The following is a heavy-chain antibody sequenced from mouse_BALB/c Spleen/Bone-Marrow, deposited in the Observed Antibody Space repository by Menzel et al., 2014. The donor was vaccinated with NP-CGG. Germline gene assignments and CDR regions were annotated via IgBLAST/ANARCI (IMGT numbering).Heavy chain of an antibody. V-gene: IGHV14-3*02. CDR3: AKYAGLRYAMDY. D-gene: IGHD2-4*01. CDR1: GFNIKDTF. Sequence: SGAELVKPGASVKFSCTGSGFNIKDTFMHWGKQRPEQGLEWIGRIDPANVNTKYDPKFQGKATITAYTSSNTAYLQLSSLTSEDTDVYYCAKYAGLRYAMDYWGQGTSDTVSA. CDR2: IDPANVNT. J-gene: IGHJ4*01.